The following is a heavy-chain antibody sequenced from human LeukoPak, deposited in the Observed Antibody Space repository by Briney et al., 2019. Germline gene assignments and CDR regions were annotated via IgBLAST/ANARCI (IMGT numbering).Heavy chain of an antibody. Sequence: GGSLRLSCAASGFTFSSYGMHWVRQAPGKGLEWVAVISYDGSNKYYADSVKGRFTISRDNSKNTLYLQMNSLRAEDTAVYCCAKDELLGIAAAGPFDYWGQGTLVTVSS. V-gene: IGHV3-30*18. CDR1: GFTFSSYG. J-gene: IGHJ4*02. D-gene: IGHD6-13*01. CDR3: AKDELLGIAAAGPFDY. CDR2: ISYDGSNK.